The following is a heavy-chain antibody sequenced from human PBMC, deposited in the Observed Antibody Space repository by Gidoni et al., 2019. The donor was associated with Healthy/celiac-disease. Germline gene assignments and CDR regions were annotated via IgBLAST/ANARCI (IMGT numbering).Heavy chain of an antibody. J-gene: IGHJ4*02. CDR3: ARGALYSSSVGY. Sequence: QVQLVESGGGVVQPGRSLRLSCAASGFTFSSYAIHWVRQAPGKGLEWVAVISYDGSNKYYADSVKGRFTISRDNSKNTLYLQMNSLRAEDTAVYYCARGALYSSSVGYWGQGTLVTVSS. V-gene: IGHV3-30*04. CDR2: ISYDGSNK. D-gene: IGHD6-6*01. CDR1: GFTFSSYA.